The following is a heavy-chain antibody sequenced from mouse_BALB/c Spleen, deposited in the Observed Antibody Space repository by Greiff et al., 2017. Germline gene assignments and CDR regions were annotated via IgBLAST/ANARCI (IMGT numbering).Heavy chain of an antibody. CDR1: GFTFSSYA. J-gene: IGHJ4*01. CDR2: ISSGGST. CDR3: ASRARRYYYAMDY. V-gene: IGHV5-6-5*01. Sequence: EVQLVESGGGLVKPGGSLKLSCAASGFTFSSYAMSWVRQTPEKRLEWVAYISSGGSTYYSDSVKGRFTISRDKARSILYMQMSSLRSEDTAMYYCASRARRYYYAMDYWGQGTSVTVSS. D-gene: IGHD3-3*01.